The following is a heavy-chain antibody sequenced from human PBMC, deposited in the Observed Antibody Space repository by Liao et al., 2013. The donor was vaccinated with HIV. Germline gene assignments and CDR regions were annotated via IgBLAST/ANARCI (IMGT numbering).Heavy chain of an antibody. Sequence: QVQLQESGPGLVKPSETLSLTCTVSGGSISSYYWSWIRQSAGKGLEWIGRIYTSGSTNYNPSLKSRVTMSVDTSKNQFSLRLSSVTAADTAVYYCATAGDTSGYYWAALDSWGQGTLVTVSS. CDR2: IYTSGST. J-gene: IGHJ4*02. CDR3: ATAGDTSGYYWAALDS. CDR1: GGSISSYY. D-gene: IGHD3-22*01. V-gene: IGHV4-4*07.